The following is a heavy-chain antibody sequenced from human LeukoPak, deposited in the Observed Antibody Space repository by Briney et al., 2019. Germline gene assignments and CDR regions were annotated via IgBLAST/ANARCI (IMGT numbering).Heavy chain of an antibody. V-gene: IGHV1-69*04. CDR3: ARGSPGQLSSIFDY. J-gene: IGHJ4*02. Sequence: ASVKVSCKASGGTFSSYAVSWVRQAPGQGLEWMGRIIPILGIANYAQKFQGRVTITADKSTSTAYMELSSLRSEDTAVYYRARGSPGQLSSIFDYWGQGTLVTVSS. D-gene: IGHD2-2*01. CDR2: IIPILGIA. CDR1: GGTFSSYA.